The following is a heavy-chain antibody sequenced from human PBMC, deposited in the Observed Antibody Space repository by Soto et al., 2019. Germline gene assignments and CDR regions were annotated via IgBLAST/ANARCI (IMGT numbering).Heavy chain of an antibody. D-gene: IGHD3-22*01. CDR2: ISGSGGST. CDR1: GFTFSSYA. Sequence: PGGSLRLSCAASGFTFSSYAMSWVRQAPGKGLEWVSAISGSGGSTYYADSVKGRFTISRDNSKNTLYLQMNSLRAEDTAVYYCATSGSMIVVVYYFDYWGQGTLVTVSS. CDR3: ATSGSMIVVVYYFDY. V-gene: IGHV3-23*01. J-gene: IGHJ4*02.